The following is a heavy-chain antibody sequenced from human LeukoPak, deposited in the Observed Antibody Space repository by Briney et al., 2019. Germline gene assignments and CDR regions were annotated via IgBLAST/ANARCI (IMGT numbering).Heavy chain of an antibody. Sequence: PSETLSLTCTVSGGSISSSSYYWGWIRQPPGQGLEWIGSIYYSGSTYYNPSLKSRVTISVDTSKNQFSLKLSSVTAADTAVYYCARDGGYSGYDDAYWGQGTLVTVSS. J-gene: IGHJ4*02. V-gene: IGHV4-39*07. CDR2: IYYSGST. CDR3: ARDGGYSGYDDAY. D-gene: IGHD5-12*01. CDR1: GGSISSSSYY.